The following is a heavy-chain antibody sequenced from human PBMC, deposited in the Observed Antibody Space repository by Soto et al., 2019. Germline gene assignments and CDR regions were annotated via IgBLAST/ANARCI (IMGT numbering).Heavy chain of an antibody. J-gene: IGHJ4*02. Sequence: WGALLVSCASSVFTVTTNYMSWVRQAPGKGLECVSIIYSDRTTYYADSVKGRFTISRDNSKNTVYLQMNSLTVEDTAIYYCARPLNRNDGPDYWGQGTMVTVSS. CDR1: VFTVTTNY. V-gene: IGHV3-53*01. CDR2: IYSDRTT. CDR3: ARPLNRNDGPDY.